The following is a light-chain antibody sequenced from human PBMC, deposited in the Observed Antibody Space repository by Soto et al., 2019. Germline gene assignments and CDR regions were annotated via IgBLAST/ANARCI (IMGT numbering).Light chain of an antibody. CDR3: SSYTSTSTYV. CDR1: SSDVGGYNY. J-gene: IGLJ1*01. CDR2: DVS. V-gene: IGLV2-14*01. Sequence: LTQPASVTGSPGQSIAISCTGTSSDVGGYNYVCWYQQHPGKAPKLMIYDVSNRPSGVSDRFSGSKSGNTASLTISGIQAEDEADYYCSSYTSTSTYVFGTGTKVTVL.